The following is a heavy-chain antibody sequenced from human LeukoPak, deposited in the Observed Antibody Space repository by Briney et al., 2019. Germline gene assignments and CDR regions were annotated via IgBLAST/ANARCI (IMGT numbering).Heavy chain of an antibody. CDR1: GYTFTTYT. CDR3: ARDGSVVVAPFDY. Sequence: ASVKVSCKASGYTFTTYTMHWVRQAPGQRLEWMGWINAGNGNTKYSQKLQGRVTITRDSSASTAYMELSSLRSEDTAVYYCARDGSVVVAPFDYWGQGTLVTVSS. CDR2: INAGNGNT. D-gene: IGHD2-15*01. J-gene: IGHJ4*02. V-gene: IGHV1-3*01.